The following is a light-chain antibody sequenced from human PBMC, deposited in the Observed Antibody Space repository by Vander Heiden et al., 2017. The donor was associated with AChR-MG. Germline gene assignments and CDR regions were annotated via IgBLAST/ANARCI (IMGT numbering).Light chain of an antibody. Sequence: DIQMTQSPSSLSVSVGDRVTITCRASQIISSYLNWYQQKPGKAPKLLIYAASSLQSGVASRFSGSGSGTDFTLTISSLQPEDFATYYCQQSHSIPYTFGQGTKVEIK. CDR1: QIISSY. CDR3: QQSHSIPYT. V-gene: IGKV1-39*01. CDR2: AAS. J-gene: IGKJ2*01.